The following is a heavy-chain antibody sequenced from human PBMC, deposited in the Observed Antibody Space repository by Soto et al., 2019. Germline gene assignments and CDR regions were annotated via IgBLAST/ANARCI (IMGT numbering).Heavy chain of an antibody. CDR2: IYYSGST. J-gene: IGHJ5*02. D-gene: IGHD3-10*01. Sequence: PSETLSLTCTVSGGSISSGCYYWSWIRQHPGKGLEWSGYIYYSGSTYYNPSLKSRVTISVDTSKNQFSLKLSSVTAADTAVYYCARDFMVRGVTWFDPLGQGTLVTVSS. CDR3: ARDFMVRGVTWFDP. CDR1: GGSISSGCYY. V-gene: IGHV4-31*03.